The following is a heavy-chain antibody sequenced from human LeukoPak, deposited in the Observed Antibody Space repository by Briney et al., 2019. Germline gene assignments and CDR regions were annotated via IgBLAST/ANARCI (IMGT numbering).Heavy chain of an antibody. V-gene: IGHV3-30*18. Sequence: PGGSLRLSCAASGFTFSSYGMHWVRQAPGKGLEWVAVISYDGSNKYYADSVKGRFTISRDNSKNTLYLQMNSLRAEDTAVYYCAKAVGSISWSFDYWGQGTLVTVSS. D-gene: IGHD6-13*01. CDR3: AKAVGSISWSFDY. CDR2: ISYDGSNK. J-gene: IGHJ4*02. CDR1: GFTFSSYG.